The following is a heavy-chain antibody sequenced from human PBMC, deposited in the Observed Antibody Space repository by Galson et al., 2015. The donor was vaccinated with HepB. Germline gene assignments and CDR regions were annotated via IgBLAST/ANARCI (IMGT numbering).Heavy chain of an antibody. CDR1: GGTFSSYA. CDR3: ARDPTRDYDSTGGD. CDR2: IIPIFGTA. J-gene: IGHJ4*02. Sequence: SVKVSCKASGGTFSSYAISWVRQAPGQGLEWMGGIIPIFGTANYAQKFQGRVTITADESTSTAYLELSSLRSEDTAVYYCARDPTRDYDSTGGDWGQGTLVTVSS. D-gene: IGHD3-22*01. V-gene: IGHV1-69*13.